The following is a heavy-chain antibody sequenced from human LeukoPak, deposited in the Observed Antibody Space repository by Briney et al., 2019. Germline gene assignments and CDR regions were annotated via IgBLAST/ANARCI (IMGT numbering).Heavy chain of an antibody. CDR2: IRSEAHDTTP. V-gene: IGHV3-49*02. J-gene: IGHJ4*02. D-gene: IGHD5-12*01. CDR3: SRAAGYDFILEY. CDR1: GFTVRSHY. Sequence: PGGSLRLSCAASGFTVRSHYMSWVRQAPGKGLEWVGFIRSEAHDTTPQYGASVQGRFTISKDDSRRIAFLQMSSLKTEDTAVYYWSRAAGYDFILEYWGQGTLVTVSS.